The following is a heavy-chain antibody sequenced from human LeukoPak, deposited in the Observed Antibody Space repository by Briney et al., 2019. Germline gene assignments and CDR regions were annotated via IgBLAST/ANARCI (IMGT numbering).Heavy chain of an antibody. Sequence: GGSLRLSCAASGFTVSSNYMSWVRQAPGKGLEWVSVIYSGGSTYYADSVKGRFTISRDNSKDTLYLQMNSLRAEDTAVYYCASVTAVGPDMRSDYWGQGTLVTVSS. J-gene: IGHJ4*02. CDR2: IYSGGST. CDR3: ASVTAVGPDMRSDY. CDR1: GFTVSSNY. V-gene: IGHV3-66*01. D-gene: IGHD4-23*01.